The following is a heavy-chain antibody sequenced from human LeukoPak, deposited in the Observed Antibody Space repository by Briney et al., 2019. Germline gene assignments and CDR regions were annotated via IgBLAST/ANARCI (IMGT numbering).Heavy chain of an antibody. J-gene: IGHJ4*02. D-gene: IGHD2-21*02. CDR1: VVSFDDYY. V-gene: IGHV4-34*01. CDR3: TRMTAGHDY. Sequence: PSETLSLTCAVSVVSFDDYYCSWVRQTPGKGLEWIGEINHSGYTNDSPSLKSRVTLSIDTSRKQFSLNLRSVTVADTGIYYCTRMTAGHDYWGQGTLVTVSS. CDR2: INHSGYT.